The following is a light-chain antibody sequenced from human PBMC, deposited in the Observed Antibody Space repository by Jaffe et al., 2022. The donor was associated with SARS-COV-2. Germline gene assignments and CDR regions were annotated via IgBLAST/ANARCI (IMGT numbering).Light chain of an antibody. J-gene: IGKJ2*01. Sequence: DIQMTQSPSSLSASVGHRVTITCRASQSISSYLNWCQQKPGKAPKLLIYATSSLQSGVPSRFSGSGSGTDFTLTISSLQPEDFATYYCQQSYSAPYTFGQGTKLEIK. CDR1: QSISSY. CDR3: QQSYSAPYT. CDR2: ATS. V-gene: IGKV1-39*01.